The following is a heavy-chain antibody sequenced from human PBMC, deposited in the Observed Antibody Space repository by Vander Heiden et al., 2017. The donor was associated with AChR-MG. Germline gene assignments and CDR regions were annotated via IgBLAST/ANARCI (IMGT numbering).Heavy chain of an antibody. J-gene: IGHJ4*01. D-gene: IGHD3-22*01. CDR2: RRYDGSDT. V-gene: IGHV3-30*02. CDR1: RSQSSDHG. Sequence: QVQLVESGGGVVQPGGYLRLAGAAARSQSSDHGMHWVRQAPGKGLKWVAFRRYDGSDTYYADSRKGRVTISRDNSKNTLYVQMNSLRDEETDVYYCAKGTLLRYDSSGYCPEYWGQGLLVTVSS. CDR3: AKGTLLRYDSSGYCPEY.